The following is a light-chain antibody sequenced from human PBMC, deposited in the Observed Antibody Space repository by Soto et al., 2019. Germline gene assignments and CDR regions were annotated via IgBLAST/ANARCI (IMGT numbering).Light chain of an antibody. Sequence: IVLTQSPGTLSLSPGEGATLSCRTSQSVSIRHLAWYQQRPGQAPRLLIYATSDRATGTPDRFSGSGSGTDVTLTITSLEPEDFAVYYCQQYGTSWTFGQGTKVEI. CDR2: ATS. V-gene: IGKV3-20*01. CDR3: QQYGTSWT. CDR1: QSVSIRH. J-gene: IGKJ1*01.